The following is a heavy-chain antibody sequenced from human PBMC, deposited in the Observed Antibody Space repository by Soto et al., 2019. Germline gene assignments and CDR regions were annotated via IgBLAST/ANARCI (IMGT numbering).Heavy chain of an antibody. CDR2: IYSGGST. J-gene: IGHJ6*02. CDR1: GFTVSSNY. CDR3: ARGNVDTAMVHYYYYYGMDV. D-gene: IGHD5-18*01. V-gene: IGHV3-53*01. Sequence: GGSLRLSCAASGFTVSSNYMSWVRQAPGKGLEWVSVIYSGGSTYYADSVKGRFTISRDNSKNTLYLQMNSLRAEDTAVYYCARGNVDTAMVHYYYYYGMDVWGQGTTVTVSS.